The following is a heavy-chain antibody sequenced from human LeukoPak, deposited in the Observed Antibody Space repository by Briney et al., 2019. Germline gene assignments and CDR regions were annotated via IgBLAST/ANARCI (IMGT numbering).Heavy chain of an antibody. CDR2: ISYDGSNK. J-gene: IGHJ4*02. CDR3: AREKQSGGTPFDY. D-gene: IGHD1-26*01. V-gene: IGHV3-30*03. Sequence: HPGGSLRLSCAASGITFSDHYMSWIRQAPGKGLEWVAVISYDGSNKYYADSVKGRFTISRDNSKNTVYLQMNSLRDEDTAVYYCAREKQSGGTPFDYWGQGSLVTVSS. CDR1: GITFSDHY.